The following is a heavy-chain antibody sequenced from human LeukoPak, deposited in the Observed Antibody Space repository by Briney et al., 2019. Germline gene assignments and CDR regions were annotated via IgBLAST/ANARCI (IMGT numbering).Heavy chain of an antibody. CDR2: LYTSGNT. Sequence: SETLSLTCTVSGYPVSSGFYWGWIRQPAGKGLEWIGRLYTSGNTKYNPSLKSRVTISVDTSKNQFSLKLSSVTAADTAVYYCASEDVSGWYEPAFDIWGQGTMVTVSS. V-gene: IGHV4-61*02. D-gene: IGHD6-19*01. CDR3: ASEDVSGWYEPAFDI. J-gene: IGHJ3*02. CDR1: GYPVSSGFY.